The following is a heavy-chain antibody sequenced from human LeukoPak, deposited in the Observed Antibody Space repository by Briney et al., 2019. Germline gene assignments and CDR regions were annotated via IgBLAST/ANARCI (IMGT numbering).Heavy chain of an antibody. CDR3: ARDNPYSGSYFLYPFDY. D-gene: IGHD1-26*01. CDR1: GYTFTSYG. V-gene: IGHV1-18*01. CDR2: ISADNGNT. Sequence: ASVKVSCKASGYTFTSYGISWVRQAPGQGLEWMGWISADNGNTKFAQKLQGRVTMAADSSTSTAYMELRSLRSDDTAVYYCARDNPYSGSYFLYPFDYWGQGTLVTVSS. J-gene: IGHJ4*02.